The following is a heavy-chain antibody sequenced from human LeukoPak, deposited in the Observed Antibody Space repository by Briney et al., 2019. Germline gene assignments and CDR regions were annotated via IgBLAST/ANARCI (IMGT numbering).Heavy chain of an antibody. CDR1: GGSFSGYY. D-gene: IGHD2-21*02. CDR2: INHSGST. V-gene: IGHV4-34*01. CDR3: ARGQENCGGDCGVAY. J-gene: IGHJ4*02. Sequence: SETLSLTCAVYGGSFSGYYWSWIRQRPGKGLEWIGEINHSGSTNYNPSLKSRVTISVDTSKNQFSLKLSSVTAADTAVYYCARGQENCGGDCGVAYWGQGTLVTVSS.